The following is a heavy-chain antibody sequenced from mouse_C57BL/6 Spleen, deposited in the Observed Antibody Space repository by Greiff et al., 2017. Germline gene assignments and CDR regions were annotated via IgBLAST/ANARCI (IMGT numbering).Heavy chain of an antibody. CDR2: IDPSDSET. CDR3: ARDYYCGSSYGGFAY. V-gene: IGHV1-52*01. J-gene: IGHJ3*01. CDR1: GYTFTSYW. D-gene: IGHD1-1*01. Sequence: QVQLQQPGAELVRPGSSVKLSCKASGYTFTSYWMHWVKQRPIQGLEWIGNIDPSDSETHYNQKFKDKATLTVDKSSSTAYMQLSSLTSEDSAVYYCARDYYCGSSYGGFAYWGQGTLVTVSA.